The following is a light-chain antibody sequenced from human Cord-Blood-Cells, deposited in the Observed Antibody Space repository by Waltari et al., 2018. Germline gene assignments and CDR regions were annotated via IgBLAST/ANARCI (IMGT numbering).Light chain of an antibody. CDR1: QMVSSY. CDR3: QQRSNWPPGRFT. CDR2: DAS. Sequence: DIVLTQSPATLSLSPGERATLSCRASQMVSSYLAWYQQKPGQAPRLLIYDASNRATGIPARFSGSGSGTDFTLTISSLEPEDFAVYYCQQRSNWPPGRFTFGPGTKVDIK. J-gene: IGKJ3*01. V-gene: IGKV3-11*01.